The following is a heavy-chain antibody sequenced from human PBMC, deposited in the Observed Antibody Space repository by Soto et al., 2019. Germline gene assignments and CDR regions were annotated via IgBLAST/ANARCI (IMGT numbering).Heavy chain of an antibody. CDR1: GFTFTSSA. CDR3: AAVPYYYGSGSHRFDY. CDR2: IVVGSGNT. V-gene: IGHV1-58*02. Sequence: SVKVSCKASGFTFTSSAMQWVRQARGQRLEWIGWIVVGSGNTNYAQKFQERVTITRDMSTSTAYMELSSLRSEDTAVYYCAAVPYYYGSGSHRFDYWGQGTLVTVSS. J-gene: IGHJ4*02. D-gene: IGHD3-10*01.